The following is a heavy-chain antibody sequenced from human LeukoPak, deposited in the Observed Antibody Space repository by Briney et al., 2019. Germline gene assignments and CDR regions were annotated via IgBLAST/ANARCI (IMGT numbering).Heavy chain of an antibody. CDR2: ISGSGGST. J-gene: IGHJ3*02. CDR1: GFTFSSYA. CDR3: AKSYDYGDYPDAFDI. D-gene: IGHD4-17*01. V-gene: IGHV3-23*01. Sequence: GGSLRLSCAASGFTFSSYAMSWVRQAPGKGLEWVSAISGSGGSTYYAGSVKGRFTISRDNSKNTLYLQMNSLRAEDTAVYYCAKSYDYGDYPDAFDIWGQGTMVTVSS.